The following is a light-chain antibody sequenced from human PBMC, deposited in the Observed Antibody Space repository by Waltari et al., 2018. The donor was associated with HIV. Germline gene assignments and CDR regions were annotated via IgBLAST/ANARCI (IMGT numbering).Light chain of an antibody. J-gene: IGLJ3*02. CDR1: SPNLGAGYH. V-gene: IGLV1-40*01. CDR3: QSYDSSLSGV. CDR2: GNS. Sequence: QSVLPQPPSVSGAPGQRVTISCTGSSPNLGAGYHVHWYQQLPGTAPKLLIYGNSNRPSGVPDRFSGSKSGTSASLAITGLQAEDEADYYCQSYDSSLSGVFGGGTKLTVL.